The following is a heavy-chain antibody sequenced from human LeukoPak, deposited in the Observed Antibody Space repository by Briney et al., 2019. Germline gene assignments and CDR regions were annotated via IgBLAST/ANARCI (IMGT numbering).Heavy chain of an antibody. J-gene: IGHJ6*03. Sequence: PWGSLRLSCAASGFTFSSYSMNWVRQAPGKGLEWVSSISSSSSYIYYADSVKGRFTISRDNAKNSLYLQMNSLRAEDTAVYYCARRSSSSLPGYYYYYMDVWGKGTTVTVSS. V-gene: IGHV3-21*01. CDR2: ISSSSSYI. D-gene: IGHD6-6*01. CDR3: ARRSSSSLPGYYYYYMDV. CDR1: GFTFSSYS.